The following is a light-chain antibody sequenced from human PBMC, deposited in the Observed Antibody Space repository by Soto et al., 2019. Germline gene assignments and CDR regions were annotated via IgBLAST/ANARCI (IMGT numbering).Light chain of an antibody. Sequence: ASRMPESRSSISASTGYRVTITGRASQGISSYLAWYQQKPGKDPKLLIYAASTLQSGVPSRFTGSGSGTDFTLTVNDLQPEEFATYYCQKSYSSPTTFGQGTRLEI. CDR1: QGISSY. CDR3: QKSYSSPTT. J-gene: IGKJ5*01. CDR2: AAS. V-gene: IGKV1-8*01.